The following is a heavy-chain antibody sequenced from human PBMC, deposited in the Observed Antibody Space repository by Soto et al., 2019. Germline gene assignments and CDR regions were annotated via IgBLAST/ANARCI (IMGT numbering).Heavy chain of an antibody. CDR3: ARTNYGSGSYLF. CDR2: IYYSGST. J-gene: IGHJ4*02. CDR1: GGSISSYY. V-gene: IGHV4-59*01. Sequence: SETLSLTCTVSGGSISSYYWSWIRQPPGKGLEWIGYIYYSGSTNYNPSLKSRVTISVDTSKNQFSLKLSSVTAADTAVYYCARTNYGSGSYLFWGQGTLVTVS. D-gene: IGHD3-10*01.